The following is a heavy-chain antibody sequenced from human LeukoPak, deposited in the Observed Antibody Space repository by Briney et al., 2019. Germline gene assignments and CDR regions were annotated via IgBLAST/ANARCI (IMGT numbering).Heavy chain of an antibody. CDR3: TRCSGGSCPFDY. D-gene: IGHD2-15*01. J-gene: IGHJ4*02. CDR2: IKSKTDGGTT. Sequence: GGSLRLSCAASGFTFSSSSMNWVRQAPGKGLEWVGRIKSKTDGGTTDYAAPVKGRFTISRDDSKNTLYLQMNSLKTEDTAVYYCTRCSGGSCPFDYWGQGTLVTVSS. V-gene: IGHV3-15*01. CDR1: GFTFSSSS.